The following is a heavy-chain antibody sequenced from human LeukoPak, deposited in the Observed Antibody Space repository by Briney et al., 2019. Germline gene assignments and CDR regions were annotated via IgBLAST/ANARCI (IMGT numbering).Heavy chain of an antibody. CDR1: GFTFSSHG. J-gene: IGHJ4*02. CDR2: IRYDGSNK. CDR3: AKGYGGSYYAPFDY. V-gene: IGHV3-30*02. D-gene: IGHD1-26*01. Sequence: GGSLRLSCAASGFTFSSHGVHWVRQAPGKGLEWVAFIRYDGSNKYYVDSVKGRFTISRDNSKNTLYLQMNSLRAEDTAVYYCAKGYGGSYYAPFDYWGQGTLVTVSS.